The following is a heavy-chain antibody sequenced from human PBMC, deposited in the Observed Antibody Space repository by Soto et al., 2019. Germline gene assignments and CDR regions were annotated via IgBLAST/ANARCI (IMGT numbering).Heavy chain of an antibody. CDR2: ISAYNGNT. CDR1: GYTFTSYG. J-gene: IGHJ6*03. CDR3: ARDRAIFGVVNSNYYMDV. D-gene: IGHD3-3*01. Sequence: ASVKVSCKASGYTFTSYGISWVRQAPGQGLEWMGWISAYNGNTNYAQKLQGRVTMTTDTSTSTAYMELRSLRSDDTAVYYCARDRAIFGVVNSNYYMDVWGKGTTVTVSS. V-gene: IGHV1-18*01.